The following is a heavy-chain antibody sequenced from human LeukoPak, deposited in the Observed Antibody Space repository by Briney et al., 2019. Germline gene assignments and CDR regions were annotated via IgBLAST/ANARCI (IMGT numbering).Heavy chain of an antibody. CDR1: GGSISSSSYY. Sequence: SETLSLTCTVSGGSISSSSYYWGWNRQPPGKGLEWIGSIYYGGSTYYNPSLKSRVTISVDTSKNQFSLKLSSVTAADTAVYYCARRSPQLGNPSNWYFDLWGRGTLVTVSS. V-gene: IGHV4-39*01. D-gene: IGHD6-6*01. J-gene: IGHJ2*01. CDR2: IYYGGST. CDR3: ARRSPQLGNPSNWYFDL.